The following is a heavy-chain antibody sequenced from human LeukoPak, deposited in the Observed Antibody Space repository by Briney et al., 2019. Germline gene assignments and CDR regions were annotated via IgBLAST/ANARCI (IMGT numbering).Heavy chain of an antibody. CDR1: GFTFSSYA. CDR3: AKSYGSGSYYYYFDY. J-gene: IGHJ4*02. V-gene: IGHV3-23*01. Sequence: GGSLRLSCAASGFTFSSYAMSWVRQAPGKGLKWVSAISGSGGSTYYADSVKGRFTISGDNSKNTLYLQMNSLRAEDTAVYYCAKSYGSGSYYYYFDYWGQGTLVTVSS. CDR2: ISGSGGST. D-gene: IGHD3-10*01.